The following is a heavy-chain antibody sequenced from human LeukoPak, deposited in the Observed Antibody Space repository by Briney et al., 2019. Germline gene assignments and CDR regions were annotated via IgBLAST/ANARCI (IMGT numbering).Heavy chain of an antibody. CDR1: GYTFTGYY. Sequence: GASVKVSCKASGYTFTGYYMHWVPQAPGQGLEWMGQINPNSGGTNYAQKFQGRVTMTRDNSDSTAYMELSRLRSDHTAMYYCARDLLSGRYYYDSSGYSNLGQGTLVTVFS. D-gene: IGHD3-22*01. J-gene: IGHJ4*02. CDR2: INPNSGGT. V-gene: IGHV1-2*06. CDR3: ARDLLSGRYYYDSSGYSN.